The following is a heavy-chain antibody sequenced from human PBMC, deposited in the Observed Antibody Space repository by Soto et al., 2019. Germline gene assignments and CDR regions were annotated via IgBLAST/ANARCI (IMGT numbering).Heavy chain of an antibody. CDR3: ASITGTTGSHNWYFDL. CDR2: IIPIFGTA. J-gene: IGHJ2*01. V-gene: IGHV1-69*12. CDR1: GGTFSSYA. D-gene: IGHD1-7*01. Sequence: QVQLVQSGAEVKKPGSSVKVSCKASGGTFSSYAISWVRQAPGQGLEWMGGIIPIFGTANYAQKFQGRVTITADESTSTGYMDLSSLRSEDTAVYYCASITGTTGSHNWYFDLWGRGTLVTVSS.